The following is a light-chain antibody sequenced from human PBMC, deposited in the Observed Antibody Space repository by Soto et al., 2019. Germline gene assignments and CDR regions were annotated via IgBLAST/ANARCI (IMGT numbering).Light chain of an antibody. CDR1: QTISTW. Sequence: DIQMTQSPSTLSASVGDRVTITCRASQTISTWLDWYQQKPGKAPKLLIYDAAKFESGVPSRCSGSGSGTEITLTISSLQPDEFGTYYWHQYNSYAFTFGPGTKVDIK. J-gene: IGKJ3*01. CDR3: HQYNSYAFT. V-gene: IGKV1-5*01. CDR2: DAA.